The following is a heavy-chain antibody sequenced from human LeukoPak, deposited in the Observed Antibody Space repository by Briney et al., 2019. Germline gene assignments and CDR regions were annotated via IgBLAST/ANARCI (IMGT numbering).Heavy chain of an antibody. D-gene: IGHD3-22*01. J-gene: IGHJ3*02. Sequence: PGGSLRLSCAASGFTFSSYAMNWVRQAPGKGLEWVSYISHTGSANSYADSVKGRFTISRDNAKNSLYLQMNSLRAEDTAVYYCARGPWYYDSSGYYRATDAFDIWGQGTMVTVSS. V-gene: IGHV3-48*03. CDR2: ISHTGSAN. CDR3: ARGPWYYDSSGYYRATDAFDI. CDR1: GFTFSSYA.